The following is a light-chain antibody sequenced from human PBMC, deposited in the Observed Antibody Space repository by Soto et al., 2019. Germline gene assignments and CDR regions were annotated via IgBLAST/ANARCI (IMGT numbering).Light chain of an antibody. J-gene: IGLJ1*01. CDR1: SSDVGGYNY. CDR3: SSYTSSSTRV. Sequence: QSALTQPASVSGSPGQSITISCTGTSSDVGGYNYVSWYQQHPGKAPKPMSYEVSNRPSGVSNRFSGSKSGNTASLTISGLQAEDEADYYCSSYTSSSTRVFGTGTKLTVL. V-gene: IGLV2-14*01. CDR2: EVS.